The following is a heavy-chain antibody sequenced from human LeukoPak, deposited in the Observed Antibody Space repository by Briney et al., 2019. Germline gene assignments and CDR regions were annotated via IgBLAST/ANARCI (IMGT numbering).Heavy chain of an antibody. V-gene: IGHV4-34*01. D-gene: IGHD1-1*01. J-gene: IGHJ4*02. Sequence: PSETLSLTCAVYGGSFSGYYWSWIRQPPGKGLEWIGEINHSGSTNYNPSLKSRVTISVDTSKNQFSLKLSSVTAADTAVYYCARANWVKYYFDYWGQGTLVTASS. CDR3: ARANWVKYYFDY. CDR2: INHSGST. CDR1: GGSFSGYY.